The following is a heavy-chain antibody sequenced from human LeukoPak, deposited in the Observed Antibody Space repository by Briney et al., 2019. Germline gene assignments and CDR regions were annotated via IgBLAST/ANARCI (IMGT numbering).Heavy chain of an antibody. J-gene: IGHJ4*02. CDR1: GFTFSSYW. CDR3: ASGYSSDYGGNAY. V-gene: IGHV3-74*01. Sequence: GGSLRLSCAASGFTFSSYWMHWVRQAPGKGLVWVSRINSDESTINYADSVKGRFTISRGNAENTLYLQMNSLRGEDTAVYYCASGYSSDYGGNAYWGQGTLVTVSS. CDR2: INSDESTI. D-gene: IGHD4-23*01.